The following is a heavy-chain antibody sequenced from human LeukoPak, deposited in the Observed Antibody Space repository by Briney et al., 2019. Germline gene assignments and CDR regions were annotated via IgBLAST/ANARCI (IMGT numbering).Heavy chain of an antibody. CDR2: IGTYNGNT. CDR3: ARDGFSSSWPYYLDF. J-gene: IGHJ4*02. Sequence: GASVKVSCKASGYTFTKYGISWVRQAPGQGLEWMGWIGTYNGNTDYAQKFQGRVTMTTDTSTSTAYMELRSLRSDDTAVYYCARDGFSSSWPYYLDFWGQGSLVTVSS. V-gene: IGHV1-18*01. D-gene: IGHD6-13*01. CDR1: GYTFTKYG.